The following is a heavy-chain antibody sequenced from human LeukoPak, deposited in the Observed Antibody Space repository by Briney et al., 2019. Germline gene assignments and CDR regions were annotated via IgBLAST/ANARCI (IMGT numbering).Heavy chain of an antibody. V-gene: IGHV1-46*01. J-gene: IGHJ6*03. CDR2: INPRSGST. CDR1: GYTFSRFY. Sequence: PGASVKVSCKTSGYTFSRFYMHWVRQAPGQGLEWLGIINPRSGSTAYAQRFQGRLTVSRDMSTNTFNLELRRLTFDDTAMYYCARDLSPRSIDASGILPLMNYYGFYMDTWGQGTSVTVSS. D-gene: IGHD3-22*01. CDR3: ARDLSPRSIDASGILPLMNYYGFYMDT.